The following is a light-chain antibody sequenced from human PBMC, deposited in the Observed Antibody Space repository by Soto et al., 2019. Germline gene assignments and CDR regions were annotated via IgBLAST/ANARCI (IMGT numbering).Light chain of an antibody. Sequence: EIVLTQSPGTLSLSPGERATLSCRASQSVSSSYLAWYQQKPGQAPRLLIYGASNRATGIPDRFSGSGSGTDFTLTISSLEPEDFAVYYCQQRSDWPPVTFGPGTKVDI. CDR3: QQRSDWPPVT. V-gene: IGKV3D-20*02. CDR1: QSVSSSY. CDR2: GAS. J-gene: IGKJ3*01.